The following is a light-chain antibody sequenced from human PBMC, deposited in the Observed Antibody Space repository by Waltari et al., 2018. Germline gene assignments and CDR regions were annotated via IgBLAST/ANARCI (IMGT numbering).Light chain of an antibody. V-gene: IGLV1-44*01. CDR2: HDN. Sequence: QSVLTQPPSASGTPGQRVTISCAGGSSNIGINTVNWYQHLPGTAPKLLIYHDNRRPSGVPDRFSGSKSGTSASLAISGLQSEDEVDYYCAAWDDSLNGQVFGGGTKLTVL. CDR3: AAWDDSLNGQV. CDR1: SSNIGINT. J-gene: IGLJ3*02.